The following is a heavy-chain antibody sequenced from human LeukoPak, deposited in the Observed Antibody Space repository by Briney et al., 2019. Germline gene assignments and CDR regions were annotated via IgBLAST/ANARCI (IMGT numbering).Heavy chain of an antibody. Sequence: PSETLSLTCAVYGGSFSGYYWSWIRQPPGKGLEWIGEINHSGSTNYNPSLKSRVTISVDTSKNQFSLKLSSVTAADTAVYYCARGGPSNGPSGGYWGQGTLVTVSS. CDR1: GGSFSGYY. V-gene: IGHV4-34*01. J-gene: IGHJ4*02. CDR3: ARGGPSNGPSGGY. CDR2: INHSGST. D-gene: IGHD3-10*01.